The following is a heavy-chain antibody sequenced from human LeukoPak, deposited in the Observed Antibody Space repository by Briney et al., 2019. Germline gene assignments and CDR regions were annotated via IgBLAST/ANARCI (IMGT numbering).Heavy chain of an antibody. J-gene: IGHJ4*02. CDR1: GFSFSTYG. V-gene: IGHV3-48*01. D-gene: IGHD3-10*01. Sequence: GGSLRLSCAASGFSFSTYGTNWVRQAPGKGLEWVSYISGASTIIYYADSVKGRFTISRDNAKNSVYLQMNSLRAEDTALYYCARDTHLSYAAGFDCWGQGTLVTVSS. CDR3: ARDTHLSYAAGFDC. CDR2: ISGASTII.